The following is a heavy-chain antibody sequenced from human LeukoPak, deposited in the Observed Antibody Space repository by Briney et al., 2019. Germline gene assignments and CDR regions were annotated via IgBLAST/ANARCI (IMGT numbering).Heavy chain of an antibody. V-gene: IGHV1-46*01. CDR1: GYTFTSYY. CDR3: ARAPVNYDFWSGYSDNNWFDP. Sequence: ASVKVSCKASGYTFTSYYMHWVRQAPGQGLEWMGIINPSGGSTSYAQKFQGRVAMTRDTSTSTVYMELSSLRSEDTAVYYCARAPVNYDFWSGYSDNNWFDPWGQGTLVTVSS. D-gene: IGHD3-3*01. J-gene: IGHJ5*02. CDR2: INPSGGST.